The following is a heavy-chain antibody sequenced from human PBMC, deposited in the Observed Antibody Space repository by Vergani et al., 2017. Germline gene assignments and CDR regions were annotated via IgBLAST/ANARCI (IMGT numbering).Heavy chain of an antibody. J-gene: IGHJ4*02. V-gene: IGHV3-48*01. CDR3: AKDRIAAAGYFDY. Sequence: EVQLVESGGGLVQPGGSLRLSCAASGFTFSSYSMNWVRQAPGKGLEWVSYISSSSSTIYYADSVKGRFTISRDNSKNTLYLQMNSLRAEDTAVYYCAKDRIAAAGYFDYWGQGTLVTVSS. CDR2: ISSSSSTI. D-gene: IGHD6-13*01. CDR1: GFTFSSYS.